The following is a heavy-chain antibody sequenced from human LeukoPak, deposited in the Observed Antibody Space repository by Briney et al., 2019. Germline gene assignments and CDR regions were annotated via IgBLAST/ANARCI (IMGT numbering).Heavy chain of an antibody. Sequence: GGSLRLSCAASGFTFSSYGMSWVRQAPGKGLEWVSAISGSGGSTYYADSVKGRFTISRDNSKNSLYLQMNSLRAEDTAVYYCAREGAAAFDYWGQGTLVTVSS. CDR3: AREGAAAFDY. D-gene: IGHD6-13*01. V-gene: IGHV3-23*01. CDR2: ISGSGGST. CDR1: GFTFSSYG. J-gene: IGHJ4*02.